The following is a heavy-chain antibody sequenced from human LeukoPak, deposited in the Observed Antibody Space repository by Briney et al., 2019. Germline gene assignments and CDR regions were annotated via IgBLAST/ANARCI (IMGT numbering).Heavy chain of an antibody. CDR1: GFTFDGYS. CDR3: ARIVRGVIGYFDY. J-gene: IGHJ4*02. Sequence: GGSLRLSCAASGFTFDGYSMNWVRQAPGKGLEWVSYISSSSSTIYYADSVKGRFTISRDNAKNSLYLQMNSLRAEDTAVYYCARIVRGVIGYFDYWGQGTLVTVSS. V-gene: IGHV3-48*04. D-gene: IGHD3-10*01. CDR2: ISSSSSTI.